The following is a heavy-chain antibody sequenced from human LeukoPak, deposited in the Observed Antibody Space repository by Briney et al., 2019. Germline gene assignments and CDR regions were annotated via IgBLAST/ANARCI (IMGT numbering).Heavy chain of an antibody. J-gene: IGHJ4*02. Sequence: GGSLRLSCAASGFTFGSCWMNWVRQAPGEGLEWVANINEDGSYKYHADSVKGRLTISRDNAKNSLYLQMNSLRAEDTAVYYCARDATRGGDNDYWGQGTRVIVSS. CDR1: GFTFGSCW. CDR2: INEDGSYK. D-gene: IGHD2-21*02. CDR3: ARDATRGGDNDY. V-gene: IGHV3-7*01.